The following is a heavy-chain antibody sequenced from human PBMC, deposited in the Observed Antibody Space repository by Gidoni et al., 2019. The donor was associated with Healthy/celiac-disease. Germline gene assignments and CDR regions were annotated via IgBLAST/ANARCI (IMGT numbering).Heavy chain of an antibody. Sequence: EVQLVQSGAEVTKPGAPVKISCKVSGYTFTDYYMHWVQQAPGKGLEWMGLVDPEDGETIYAEKFQGRVTITADTSTDTAYMELSSLRSEDTAVYYCATGWNDVFGYYYYGMDVWGQGTTVTVSS. D-gene: IGHD1-1*01. V-gene: IGHV1-69-2*01. J-gene: IGHJ6*02. CDR3: ATGWNDVFGYYYYGMDV. CDR2: VDPEDGET. CDR1: GYTFTDYY.